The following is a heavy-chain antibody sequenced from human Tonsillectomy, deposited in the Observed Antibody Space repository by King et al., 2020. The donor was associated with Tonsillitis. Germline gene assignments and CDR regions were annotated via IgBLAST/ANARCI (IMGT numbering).Heavy chain of an antibody. V-gene: IGHV4-30-4*07. D-gene: IGHD2-8*01. J-gene: IGHJ3*02. CDR3: ARGYCTNGICLDAFDI. CDR1: GGSISSGDYS. Sequence: LQLQESGPGLVKPSQTLSLTCAVSGGSISSGDYSGSWIRQPPGKGLEWIGYMYYSGSTYYNPSLKSRVTISIDTSKNQFSLKLSSVTAADTAVYYCARGYCTNGICLDAFDIWGQGTMLTVSS. CDR2: MYYSGST.